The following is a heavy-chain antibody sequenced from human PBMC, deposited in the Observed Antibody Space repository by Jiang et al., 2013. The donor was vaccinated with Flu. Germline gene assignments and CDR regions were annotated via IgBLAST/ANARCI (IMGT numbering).Heavy chain of an antibody. J-gene: IGHJ6*02. D-gene: IGHD6-19*01. Sequence: GGHVYYADSVKGRFTISRDNSKNSLYLQMNNLRTEDTALYYCAKDFVAGNYYYYYGMDVWGQGTTVTVSS. CDR2: GGHV. V-gene: IGHV3-43*01. CDR3: AKDFVAGNYYYYYGMDV.